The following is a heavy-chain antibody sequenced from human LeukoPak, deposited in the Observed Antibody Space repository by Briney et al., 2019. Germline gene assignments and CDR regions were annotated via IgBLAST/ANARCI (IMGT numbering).Heavy chain of an antibody. CDR3: AKSEEDAWSDAFDI. D-gene: IGHD2-15*01. V-gene: IGHV3-53*05. CDR2: IYSGGST. CDR1: GFTVSSNY. Sequence: GGSLRLSCAASGFTVSSNYMNWVRQAPGKGLEWVSVIYSGGSTYYADSVKGRFTISRDNSKNTLYLQMNSLRPEDTAVYYCAKSEEDAWSDAFDIWGQGTMVIVSS. J-gene: IGHJ3*02.